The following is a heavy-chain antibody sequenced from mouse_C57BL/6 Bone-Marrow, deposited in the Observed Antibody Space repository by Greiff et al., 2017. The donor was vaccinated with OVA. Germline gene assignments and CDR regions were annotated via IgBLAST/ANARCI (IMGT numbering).Heavy chain of an antibody. J-gene: IGHJ2*01. Sequence: EVKLQESGAELVRPGASVKLSCTASGFNIKDDYMHWVKQRPEQGLEWIGWIVPENGGTEYASKFQGKATKTADTSSNTAYLQLSSLTSEDTAVYYCTSYGNFDYWGQGTTLTVSS. D-gene: IGHD2-1*01. CDR3: TSYGNFDY. CDR2: IVPENGGT. V-gene: IGHV14-4*01. CDR1: GFNIKDDY.